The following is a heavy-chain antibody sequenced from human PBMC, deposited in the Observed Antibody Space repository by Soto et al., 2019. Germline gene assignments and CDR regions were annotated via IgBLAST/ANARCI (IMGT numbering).Heavy chain of an antibody. V-gene: IGHV3-30*18. Sequence: PGGSMRLSWAASGFTFSSYGMHWVRQAPGKGLEWVAVISYDGSNKYYADSVKGRFTISRDNSKNTLYLQMNSLRAEDTAGYYCAKEIMVGARQPYYYCGMDVWGQGTTVTVYS. CDR1: GFTFSSYG. CDR3: AKEIMVGARQPYYYCGMDV. D-gene: IGHD1-26*01. J-gene: IGHJ6*02. CDR2: ISYDGSNK.